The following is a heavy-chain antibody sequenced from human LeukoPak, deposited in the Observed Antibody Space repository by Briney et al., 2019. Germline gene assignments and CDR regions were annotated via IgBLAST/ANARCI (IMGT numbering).Heavy chain of an antibody. J-gene: IGHJ4*02. CDR2: INPNSGGT. CDR1: GGSFSKNA. CDR3: ARDRGGYDLNFLNSYGRLGHFDY. Sequence: ASVKVSCKASGGSFSKNAISWVRQAPGQGLEWMGWINPNSGGTNYAQKFQGRVTMTRDTSISTAYMELSRLRSDDTAVYYCARDRGGYDLNFLNSYGRLGHFDYWGQGTLVTVSS. D-gene: IGHD5-18*01. V-gene: IGHV1-2*02.